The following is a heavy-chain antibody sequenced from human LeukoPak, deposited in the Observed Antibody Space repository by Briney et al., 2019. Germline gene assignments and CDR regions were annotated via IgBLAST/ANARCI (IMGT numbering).Heavy chain of an antibody. V-gene: IGHV3-30*04. Sequence: GGSLRLSCAASGFTFSSYAMHWVRQAPGKGLEWVAVISYDGSNKYYADSVKGRFTISRDNSKNTLYLQMNSLRAEDTAVYYCARCAASGSYYCTTSFFDYWGQGTLVTVSS. D-gene: IGHD1-26*01. CDR1: GFTFSSYA. J-gene: IGHJ4*02. CDR2: ISYDGSNK. CDR3: ARCAASGSYYCTTSFFDY.